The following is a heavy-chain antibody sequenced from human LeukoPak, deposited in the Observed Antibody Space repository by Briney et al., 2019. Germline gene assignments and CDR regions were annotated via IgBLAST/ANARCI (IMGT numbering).Heavy chain of an antibody. CDR1: GFTFKTYA. Sequence: GGSLRLSCAASGFTFKTYAMSWVRQAPGKGLEWVSGIRSSGDSTYYADSVKGRFTISRDNSRNTLYLQMNSLSAEDTAVYYCAKEVRESAWFYFDYWGQGTLATVSS. CDR3: AKEVRESAWFYFDY. J-gene: IGHJ4*02. V-gene: IGHV3-23*01. CDR2: IRSSGDST. D-gene: IGHD3-10*01.